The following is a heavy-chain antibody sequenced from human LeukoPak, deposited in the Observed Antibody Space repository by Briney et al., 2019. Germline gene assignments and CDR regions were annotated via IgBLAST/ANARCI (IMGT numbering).Heavy chain of an antibody. CDR1: GFTFSNYW. D-gene: IGHD3-3*01. Sequence: GGSLRLSCAASGFTFSNYWMTWVRQAPGKGLEWVANIKQDGSEKYYVDSVKGRFTISRDNAKNSLFLQMNSLRAEDTAVYYCALGEWLSQFDYWGQGILVTVSS. J-gene: IGHJ4*02. CDR2: IKQDGSEK. V-gene: IGHV3-7*01. CDR3: ALGEWLSQFDY.